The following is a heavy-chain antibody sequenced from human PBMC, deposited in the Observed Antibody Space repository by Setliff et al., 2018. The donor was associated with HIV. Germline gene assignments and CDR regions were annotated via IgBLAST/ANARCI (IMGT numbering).Heavy chain of an antibody. CDR3: ARVGRAVTSLMVVVSLKNGMDV. CDR2: VDPSGGST. J-gene: IGHJ6*02. CDR1: GYIFTSYY. D-gene: IGHD3-22*01. V-gene: IGHV1-46*01. Sequence: ASVKVSCKASGYIFTSYYMHWLRQVPGQGLEWMGIVDPSGGSTHYAQKFEGRVTMTRDTSTSTFHMELSSLTSEDRAIYYCARVGRAVTSLMVVVSLKNGMDVWGQGTTVTVSS.